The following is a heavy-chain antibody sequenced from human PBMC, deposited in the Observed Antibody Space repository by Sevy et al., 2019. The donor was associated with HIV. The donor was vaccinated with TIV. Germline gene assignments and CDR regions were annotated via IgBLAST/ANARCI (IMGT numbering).Heavy chain of an antibody. J-gene: IGHJ4*02. Sequence: SETLSLTCTVSGGSISSGGYYWSWIRQHPGKGLEWIGYIYYSGSTYYNPSLKSRVTISVDTSKNQFSLKLSSVTAADTAVYYCARGVSAAWGPDNWNYYFDYWGQGTLVTVSS. CDR2: IYYSGST. CDR1: GGSISSGGYY. CDR3: ARGVSAAWGPDNWNYYFDY. V-gene: IGHV4-31*03. D-gene: IGHD1-7*01.